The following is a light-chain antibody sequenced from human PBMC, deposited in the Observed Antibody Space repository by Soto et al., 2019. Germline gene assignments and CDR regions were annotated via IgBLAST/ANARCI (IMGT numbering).Light chain of an antibody. CDR2: DAS. J-gene: IGKJ3*01. CDR1: QAIATY. Sequence: DIQLTQSPSSLSASVGDRVTITCQASQAIATYLNWYQHKPGKAPKLLIYDASNLQTGVPSRFRGSRSGTDFTFTISSLQPGDIATYYCQQYDNLPITFGPGTKVDIK. CDR3: QQYDNLPIT. V-gene: IGKV1-33*01.